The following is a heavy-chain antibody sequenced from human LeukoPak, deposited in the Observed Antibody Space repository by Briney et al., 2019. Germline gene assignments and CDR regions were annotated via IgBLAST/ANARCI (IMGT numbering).Heavy chain of an antibody. CDR1: GYTFTSYG. CDR2: ISAYNGNT. D-gene: IGHD6-25*01. Sequence: ASVKVSCKASGYTFTSYGISWVRQAPGQGLEWMGWISAYNGNTNYAQKLQGRVTMTTDTSTSTAYMELRSLRSDDTAVYYCARDRSPWAAPGDAFDIWGQGTMVAVSS. CDR3: ARDRSPWAAPGDAFDI. V-gene: IGHV1-18*01. J-gene: IGHJ3*02.